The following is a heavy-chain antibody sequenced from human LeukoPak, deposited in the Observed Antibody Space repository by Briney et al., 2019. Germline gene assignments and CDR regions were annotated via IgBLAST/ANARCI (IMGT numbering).Heavy chain of an antibody. J-gene: IGHJ5*02. CDR3: ARDLPLMVRGAPGRSWFDP. CDR2: INPSGGST. Sequence: GASVKVSCKASGYTFTSYYMHWVRQAPGQGLEWMGIINPSGGSTSYAQKFQGRVTMTRDMSTSTVYMELSSLRSEDTAVYYCARDLPLMVRGAPGRSWFDPWGQGTLVTVSS. D-gene: IGHD3-10*01. V-gene: IGHV1-46*01. CDR1: GYTFTSYY.